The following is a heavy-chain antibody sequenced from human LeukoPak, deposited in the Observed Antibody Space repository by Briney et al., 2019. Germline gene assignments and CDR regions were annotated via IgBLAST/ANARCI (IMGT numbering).Heavy chain of an antibody. V-gene: IGHV1-2*02. Sequence: ASVKVSCKASGYTFTGYYMHWVRQAPGQGLEWMGWINPSSGGTNYAQKFQGRVTMTRDTSISTAYMELSRLRSDDTAVYYCARDQNPGPDTYYYGSSGYSPWGQGTLVTVSS. CDR3: ARDQNPGPDTYYYGSSGYSP. CDR2: INPSSGGT. J-gene: IGHJ5*02. CDR1: GYTFTGYY. D-gene: IGHD3-22*01.